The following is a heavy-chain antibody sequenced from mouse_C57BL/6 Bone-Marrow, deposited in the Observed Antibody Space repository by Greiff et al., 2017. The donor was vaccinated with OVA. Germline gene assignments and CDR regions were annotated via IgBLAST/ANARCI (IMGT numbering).Heavy chain of an antibody. V-gene: IGHV1-61*01. D-gene: IGHD1-1*01. CDR3: ARHLYYGSTFDY. J-gene: IGHJ2*01. CDR1: GYTFTSYW. Sequence: QVHVKQPGAELVRPGSSVKLSCKASGYTFTSYWMDWVKQRPGQGLEWIGNIYPSDSETHYNQKFKDKATLTVDKSSSTAYMQLSSLTSEDSAVYYCARHLYYGSTFDYWGQGTTLTVSS. CDR2: IYPSDSET.